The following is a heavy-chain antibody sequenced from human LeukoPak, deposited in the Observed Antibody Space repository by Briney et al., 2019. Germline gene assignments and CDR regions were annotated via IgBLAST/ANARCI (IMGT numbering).Heavy chain of an antibody. D-gene: IGHD1-7*01. V-gene: IGHV4-34*01. CDR2: INHSGST. CDR3: ARIPQNYISSRPAPFDY. J-gene: IGHJ4*02. CDR1: GGSFSGYY. Sequence: SSETLSLTCAVYGGSFSGYYWSWIRQPPGKGLEWIGEINHSGSTNYNPSLKSRVTISVDTSKNQFSLKLSSVTAADTAVYYCARIPQNYISSRPAPFDYWGQGTLVTVSS.